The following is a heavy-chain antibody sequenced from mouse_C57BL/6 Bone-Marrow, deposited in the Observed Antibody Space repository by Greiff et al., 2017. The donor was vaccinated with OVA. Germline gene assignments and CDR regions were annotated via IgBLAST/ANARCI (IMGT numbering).Heavy chain of an antibody. CDR3: ARRRDYGSPWGD. CDR1: GYTFTSYW. J-gene: IGHJ2*01. D-gene: IGHD1-1*01. Sequence: QVQLQQPGAELVKPGASVKMSCKASGYTFTSYWITWVKQRPGQGLEWIGDIYPGSGSTNYNEKFKSKATLTVDTSSSTAYMQLSSLTSEDSAVYYCARRRDYGSPWGDWGQGTTLTGSS. V-gene: IGHV1-55*01. CDR2: IYPGSGST.